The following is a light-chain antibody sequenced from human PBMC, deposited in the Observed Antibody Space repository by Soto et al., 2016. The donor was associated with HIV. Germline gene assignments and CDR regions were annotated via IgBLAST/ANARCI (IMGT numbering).Light chain of an antibody. CDR1: KLGDKY. J-gene: IGLJ1*01. Sequence: SYDLTQPPSVSVSPGQTASITCSGDKLGDKYACWYQQKPGQSPVLVIYQDNRRPSGIPERFSGLPTLGTRPLSTISGTQAMDEADYYCQAWDTSTAVFGTGTKVTV. CDR3: QAWDTSTAV. CDR2: QDN. V-gene: IGLV3-1*01.